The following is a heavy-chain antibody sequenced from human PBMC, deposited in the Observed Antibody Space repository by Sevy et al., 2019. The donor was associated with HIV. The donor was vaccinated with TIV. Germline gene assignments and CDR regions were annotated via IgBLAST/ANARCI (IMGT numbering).Heavy chain of an antibody. Sequence: GGSLRLSCAASGFTFSSYAMSWVRQAPGKGLEWVSAISGGGGSTYYADSVKGRFTISRDNPKNTLYLQMNSLRAEDTAVYYCAKDPGSFAAGIPIDYWGQGTLVTVSS. V-gene: IGHV3-23*01. CDR2: ISGGGGST. CDR1: GFTFSSYA. D-gene: IGHD6-13*01. J-gene: IGHJ4*02. CDR3: AKDPGSFAAGIPIDY.